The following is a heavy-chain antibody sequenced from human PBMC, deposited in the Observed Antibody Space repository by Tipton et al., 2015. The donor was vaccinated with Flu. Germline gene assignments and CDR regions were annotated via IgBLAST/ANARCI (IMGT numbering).Heavy chain of an antibody. J-gene: IGHJ2*01. V-gene: IGHV3-11*04. CDR1: GDSITDYY. CDR3: ARPRPAGSGWYPDWYFDL. D-gene: IGHD6-19*01. Sequence: GLVKPSQTLTLTCTVSGDSITDYYWSWIRQLPGKGLEWVSHISSSGTTINYADSVQGRFTISRDNAKNSLYLEMNSLTVGDTALYFCARPRPAGSGWYPDWYFDLWGRGTLVTVSS. CDR2: ISSSGTTI.